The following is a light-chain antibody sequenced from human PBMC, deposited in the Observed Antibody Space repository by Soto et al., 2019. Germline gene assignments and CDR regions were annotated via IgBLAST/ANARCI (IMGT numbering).Light chain of an antibody. CDR1: SSNIGSLYD. V-gene: IGLV1-40*01. Sequence: QAVVTQPPSVSGAPGQRVTISCTGSSSNIGSLYDVHWYQQLPGTAPKLLIYDNSNRPSGVPDRFSGSKSGTSASLAITGLQAEDEADHYCQSYDSSLSASVFGGGTKVTVL. CDR3: QSYDSSLSASV. J-gene: IGLJ2*01. CDR2: DNS.